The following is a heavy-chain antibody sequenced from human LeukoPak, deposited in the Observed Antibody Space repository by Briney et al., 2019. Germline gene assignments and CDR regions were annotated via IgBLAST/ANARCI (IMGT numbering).Heavy chain of an antibody. CDR2: ISGSGGST. CDR3: AKDIYGSGSYYSWYYYYGMDV. J-gene: IGHJ6*02. D-gene: IGHD3-10*01. CDR1: ELTVSTNY. Sequence: GGSLRLSCAASELTVSTNYMSWVRQAPGKGLEWVSVISGSGGSTYYADSVKGRFTISRDNSKNTLYLQMNSLRAEDTAVYYCAKDIYGSGSYYSWYYYYGMDVWGQGPRSPSP. V-gene: IGHV3-23*01.